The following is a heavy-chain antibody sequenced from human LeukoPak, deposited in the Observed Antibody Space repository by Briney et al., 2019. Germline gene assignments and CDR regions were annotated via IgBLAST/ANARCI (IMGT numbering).Heavy chain of an antibody. CDR1: GFTFGSYG. CDR2: VSNSGANT. J-gene: IGHJ4*01. CDR3: ARDSRDLTVTATEFDF. D-gene: IGHD4-17*01. V-gene: IGHV3-23*01. Sequence: GGSLSLSCAASGFTFGSYGMTWVRQAPGKGLEWVSSVSNSGANTYYADSVKGRFTISRDNSKNTLYLQMNSLRAEDTAMYYCARDSRDLTVTATEFDFWGQGTLVTVSS.